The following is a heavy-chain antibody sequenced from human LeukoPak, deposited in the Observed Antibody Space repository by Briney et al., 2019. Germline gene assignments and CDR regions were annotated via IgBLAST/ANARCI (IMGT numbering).Heavy chain of an antibody. J-gene: IGHJ4*02. Sequence: ASVKVSCKASGYTLTELSMHWVRQAPGKGLEWMGGFDPEDGETIYAQKFQGRVTMTEDTSTDTAYMELSSLRSEDTAVYYCATGTLERWVFDYWGQGTLVTVSS. V-gene: IGHV1-24*01. CDR1: GYTLTELS. CDR2: FDPEDGET. CDR3: ATGTLERWVFDY. D-gene: IGHD1-1*01.